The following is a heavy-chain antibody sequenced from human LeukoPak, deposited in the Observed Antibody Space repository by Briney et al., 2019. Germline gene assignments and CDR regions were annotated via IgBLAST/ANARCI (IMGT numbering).Heavy chain of an antibody. D-gene: IGHD4-17*01. V-gene: IGHV5-51*01. J-gene: IGHJ3*02. CDR2: IYPGDSDT. CDR3: ARAVTTAEDAFDI. CDR1: GFTFSTYW. Sequence: GGSLRLSCAASGFTFSTYWIGWVRQMPGKGLEWMGIIYPGDSDTRYSPSFQGQVTISADKSISTAYLQWSSLKASDTAMYYCARAVTTAEDAFDIWGQGTMVTVSS.